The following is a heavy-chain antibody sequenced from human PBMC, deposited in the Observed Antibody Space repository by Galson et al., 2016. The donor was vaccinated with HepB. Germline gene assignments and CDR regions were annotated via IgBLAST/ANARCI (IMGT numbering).Heavy chain of an antibody. CDR2: LYSGGAT. CDR3: ARIPTDSYHWYLDL. J-gene: IGHJ2*01. CDR1: GFTLRDNY. D-gene: IGHD1-26*01. Sequence: SLRLSCAVSGFTLRDNYMNWVRQAPGKGLEWVSVLYSGGATYYADSVGGRFTISRDNSNRLSLQMNSLKADDTAVYFCARIPTDSYHWYLDLWGRGTLVTVSS. V-gene: IGHV3-53*05.